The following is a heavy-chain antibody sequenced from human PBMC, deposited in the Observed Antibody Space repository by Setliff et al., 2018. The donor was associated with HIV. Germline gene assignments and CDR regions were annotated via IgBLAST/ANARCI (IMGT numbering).Heavy chain of an antibody. CDR2: IIPIFGTA. D-gene: IGHD2-21*02. CDR3: ARPTRHCGGDCWAFDI. Sequence: ASVKVSCKASGGTFSSYAISWVRQAPGQGLEWMGGIIPIFGTANYAQKFQGRVTITTDESTSTAYMELSSLRSEDTAVYYCARPTRHCGGDCWAFDIWGQGTMVTVSS. CDR1: GGTFSSYA. J-gene: IGHJ3*02. V-gene: IGHV1-69*05.